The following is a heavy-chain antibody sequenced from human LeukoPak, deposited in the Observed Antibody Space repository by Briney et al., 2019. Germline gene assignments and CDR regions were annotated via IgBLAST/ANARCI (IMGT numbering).Heavy chain of an antibody. J-gene: IGHJ4*02. D-gene: IGHD2-2*01. Sequence: SVKVSCKASGGTFSSYAISWVRQAPGQGLEWMGRIIPILGIANYAQKFQGRVTITADKSTSTAYMELSSLRSEDTAVYYCARSLDCSSTSCYERFDYWGQGTLVTVSS. CDR1: GGTFSSYA. CDR2: IIPILGIA. V-gene: IGHV1-69*04. CDR3: ARSLDCSSTSCYERFDY.